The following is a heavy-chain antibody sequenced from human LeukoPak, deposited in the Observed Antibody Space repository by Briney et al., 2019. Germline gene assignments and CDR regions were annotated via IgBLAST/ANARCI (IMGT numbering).Heavy chain of an antibody. CDR3: ARDKDYGDSYFDY. V-gene: IGHV3-21*01. Sequence: GGSLRLSCAASGFTFSSYDMTWVRQAPGRGLEWVSSIRPSGDNTYYGDSVKGRFTISRDNAKNSLYLQMNSLRAEDTAVYYCARDKDYGDSYFDYWGQGILVTVSS. J-gene: IGHJ4*02. CDR1: GFTFSSYD. CDR2: IRPSGDNT. D-gene: IGHD4-17*01.